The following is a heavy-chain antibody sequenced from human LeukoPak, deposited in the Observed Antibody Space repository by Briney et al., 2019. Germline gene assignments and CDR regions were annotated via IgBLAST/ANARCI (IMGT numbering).Heavy chain of an antibody. V-gene: IGHV3-7*01. CDR1: GFTFYSYW. J-gene: IGHJ4*02. CDR2: IKQDGSGK. CDR3: ARRYFDY. Sequence: AGGSLRLSCAASGFTFYSYWMNWVRQAPGKGLEWVANIKQDGSGKYYVDSVKGRFTISRDNAKNSQYLRMNSLRAEDTAVYYCARRYFDYWGQGTLVTVSS.